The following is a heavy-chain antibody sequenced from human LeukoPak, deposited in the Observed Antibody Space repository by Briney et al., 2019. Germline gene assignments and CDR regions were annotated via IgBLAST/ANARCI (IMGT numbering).Heavy chain of an antibody. V-gene: IGHV3-21*01. Sequence: GGSLRLSCAASGFTFSSYSMNWVRQAPGKGLEWVSSISGSSSYIYYADSVKGRFTISRDNAKNSLYLQMNSLRAEDTAVYYCARDRTGPDYWGQGTLVTVSS. D-gene: IGHD2-8*02. CDR3: ARDRTGPDY. CDR1: GFTFSSYS. CDR2: ISGSSSYI. J-gene: IGHJ4*02.